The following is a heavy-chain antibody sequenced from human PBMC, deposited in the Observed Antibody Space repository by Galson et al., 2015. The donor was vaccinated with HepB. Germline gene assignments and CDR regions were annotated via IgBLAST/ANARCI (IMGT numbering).Heavy chain of an antibody. Sequence: SVKVSCKASGYTFTSYDINWVRQATGQGLEWMGWINPNRGNTGYAQKFQGRVTMTRDTSISTAYMELSSLRSEDTAVYYCARVFIVGATTGPLLYWGQGTLVTVSS. CDR2: INPNRGNT. D-gene: IGHD1-26*01. J-gene: IGHJ4*02. CDR3: ARVFIVGATTGPLLY. V-gene: IGHV1-8*01. CDR1: GYTFTSYD.